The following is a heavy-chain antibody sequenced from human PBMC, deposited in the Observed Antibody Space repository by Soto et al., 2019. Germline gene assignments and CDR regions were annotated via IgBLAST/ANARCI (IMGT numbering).Heavy chain of an antibody. J-gene: IGHJ4*02. V-gene: IGHV1-69*06. CDR3: ARGKLATLTDF. CDR2: IIPIFGTA. D-gene: IGHD5-12*01. Sequence: SVKVSCKASGGTFSSYAISWVRQAPGQGLEWMGGIIPIFGTASYAQHFQGRLTMTGDSSMSPDFMELSSLRSEDTAVYYCARGKLATLTDFWGQGTLVTVSS. CDR1: GGTFSSYA.